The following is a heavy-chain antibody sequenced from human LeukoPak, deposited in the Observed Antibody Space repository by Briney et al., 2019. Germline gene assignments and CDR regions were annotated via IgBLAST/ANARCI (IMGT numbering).Heavy chain of an antibody. CDR2: ISSSSSYI. CDR1: GFTVSSNY. Sequence: GGSLRLSCAASGFTVSSNYMTWVRQAPGKGLEWVSSISSSSSYIYYADSVKGRFTISRDNAKNSLYLQMNSLRAEDTAVYYCARDGYSSSWYRSGNWFDPWGQGTLVTVSS. CDR3: ARDGYSSSWYRSGNWFDP. J-gene: IGHJ5*02. V-gene: IGHV3-21*01. D-gene: IGHD6-13*01.